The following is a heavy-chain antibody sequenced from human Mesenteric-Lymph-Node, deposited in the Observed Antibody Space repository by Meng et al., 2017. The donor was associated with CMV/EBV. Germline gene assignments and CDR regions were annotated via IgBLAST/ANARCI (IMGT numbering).Heavy chain of an antibody. CDR1: GYTFTGYY. Sequence: ASVKVSCKASGYTFTGYYMHWVRQAPGQGLEWMGWINPNSGGTNYAQKFQGRVTMTRDTSISTAYMELCRLRSDDTAVYYCARSRSRGSYSALDIWGQGTMVTVSS. V-gene: IGHV1-2*02. CDR2: INPNSGGT. CDR3: ARSRSRGSYSALDI. D-gene: IGHD1-26*01. J-gene: IGHJ3*02.